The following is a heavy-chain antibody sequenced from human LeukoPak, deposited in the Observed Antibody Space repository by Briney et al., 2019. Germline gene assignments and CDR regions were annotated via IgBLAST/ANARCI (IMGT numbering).Heavy chain of an antibody. CDR2: ISSGSAYI. J-gene: IGHJ6*03. Sequence: GGSLRLSCAASGFTFSTSWMSWVRQAPGKGLEWVSSISSGSAYISYADSVKGRFTISRDNAKNSLSLEMNSLRAEDTAVYYCARDITQLRGVYYYYYMDVWGKGTTVTVSS. CDR3: ARDITQLRGVYYYYYMDV. V-gene: IGHV3-21*01. D-gene: IGHD3-10*01. CDR1: GFTFSTSW.